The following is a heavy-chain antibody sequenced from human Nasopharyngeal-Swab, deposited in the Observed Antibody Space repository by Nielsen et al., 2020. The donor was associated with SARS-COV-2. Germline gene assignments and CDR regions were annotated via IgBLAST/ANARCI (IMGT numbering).Heavy chain of an antibody. V-gene: IGHV3-23*01. CDR2: ISGSGGRT. CDR1: EFTFSSDA. J-gene: IGHJ4*02. D-gene: IGHD5-12*01. Sequence: GESLKISWEASEFTFSSDARRWVAQAQGKGLEWVSAISGSGGRTYYADSVKGRFTISRDNSKNPLYLQMNSLRAEDTAVYYCAKGGNFDYWGQGTLVTVSS. CDR3: AKGGNFDY.